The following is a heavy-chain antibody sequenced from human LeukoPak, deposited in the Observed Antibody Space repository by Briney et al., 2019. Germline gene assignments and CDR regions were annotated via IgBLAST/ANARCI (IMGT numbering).Heavy chain of an antibody. CDR2: ISAGNGNT. CDR3: ARDSGSGSNDY. CDR1: GYTFTSYA. J-gene: IGHJ4*02. D-gene: IGHD1-26*01. V-gene: IGHV1-3*01. Sequence: ASVKVSCKASGYTFTSYAIHWVRQAPGQRLEWMGWISAGNGNTKYSQNSQGRVTFISNTSATTAFMELSSLRSEDAAVYYCARDSGSGSNDYWGQGTLVTVSS.